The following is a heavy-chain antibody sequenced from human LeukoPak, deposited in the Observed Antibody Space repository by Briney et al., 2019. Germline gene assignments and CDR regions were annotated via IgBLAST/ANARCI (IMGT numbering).Heavy chain of an antibody. D-gene: IGHD3-22*01. CDR1: GYSISSGYY. V-gene: IGHV4-38-2*02. CDR2: IYHSGST. CDR3: ARYGDSSAYFDY. J-gene: IGHJ4*02. Sequence: SETLSLTCTVSGYSISSGYYWGWIRQPPGKGLEWIGGIYHSGSTYYNPSLKSRITISVDTSKNQFSLKLSSVTAADTAVYYCARYGDSSAYFDYWGQGTLVTVSS.